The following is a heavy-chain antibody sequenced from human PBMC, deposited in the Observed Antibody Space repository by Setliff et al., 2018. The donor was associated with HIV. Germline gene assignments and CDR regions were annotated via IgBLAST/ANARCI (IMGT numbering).Heavy chain of an antibody. CDR1: GGSVSSGAYY. Sequence: SETLSLTCTVSGGSVSSGAYYWSWIRQPAGKGLEWIGHIHTSGSTNYHPSLKSRVTISLDTSRNQVSLKMSSVTAADTAVYYCARAVDYCAGDCSRLDSWGQGTLVTVSS. J-gene: IGHJ4*02. CDR3: ARAVDYCAGDCSRLDS. V-gene: IGHV4-61*09. D-gene: IGHD2-21*02. CDR2: IHTSGST.